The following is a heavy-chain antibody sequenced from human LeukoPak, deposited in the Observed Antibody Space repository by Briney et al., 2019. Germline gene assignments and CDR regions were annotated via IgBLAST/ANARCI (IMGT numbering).Heavy chain of an antibody. Sequence: SETLSLTCTVSGGSITNYYWSWIRQPPGKGLEWIGYIYNSGSTNYNPSLKSRVTISVDTSKNQFSLKLSSVTAADTAVYYCAEGTGYFDPFDYWGEGTLVTVSS. CDR1: GGSITNYY. CDR2: IYNSGST. D-gene: IGHD3-9*01. J-gene: IGHJ4*02. CDR3: AEGTGYFDPFDY. V-gene: IGHV4-59*01.